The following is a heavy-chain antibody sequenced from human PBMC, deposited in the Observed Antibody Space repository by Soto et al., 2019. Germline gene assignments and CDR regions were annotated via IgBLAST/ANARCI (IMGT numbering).Heavy chain of an antibody. J-gene: IGHJ4*02. CDR3: ARRYGAIFDY. D-gene: IGHD4-17*01. CDR1: GGSISSYY. V-gene: IGHV4-59*08. Sequence: QVQLQESGPGLVKPSETLSLTCTVSGGSISSYYWSWIRQPPGKGLEWIGYIYYSGRTNYNPSLKSRVTISVDTSKNQFSLKLSSVTAAHTAVYYCARRYGAIFDYWGQGTRVTVSS. CDR2: IYYSGRT.